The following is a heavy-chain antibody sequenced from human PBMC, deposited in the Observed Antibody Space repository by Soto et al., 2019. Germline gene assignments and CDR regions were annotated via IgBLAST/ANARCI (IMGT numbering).Heavy chain of an antibody. J-gene: IGHJ5*02. V-gene: IGHV3-7*03. CDR1: GFTFSRYL. CDR3: ERDRYYDILTGYYSLYNWFDP. Sequence: GGSLRLSCAASGFTFSRYLMSWVRQAPGKGLRWIANIKQDGSEKEYVDSVKCRFTISRDNAKNSLYLQMKSLRAEDTAVYYCERDRYYDILTGYYSLYNWFDPWGQGTLVTVSS. CDR2: IKQDGSEK. D-gene: IGHD3-9*01.